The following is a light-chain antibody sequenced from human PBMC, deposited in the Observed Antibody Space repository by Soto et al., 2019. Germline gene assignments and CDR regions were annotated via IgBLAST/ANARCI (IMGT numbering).Light chain of an antibody. CDR2: DAS. Sequence: EVVMTQSPATLSVSPGERVTLSCRASQNICNKLAWYHQKASQTPRLXIFDASARATGIPGRFSGSGSQTEFTLTISSLQSEDFAVYYCQHYNDWPLTFGGGTKVDI. CDR3: QHYNDWPLT. J-gene: IGKJ4*01. V-gene: IGKV3-15*01. CDR1: QNICNK.